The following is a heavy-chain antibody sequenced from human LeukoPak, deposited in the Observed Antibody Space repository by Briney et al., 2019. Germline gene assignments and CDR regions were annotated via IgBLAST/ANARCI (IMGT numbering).Heavy chain of an antibody. Sequence: PGGSLRLSCAASGFTFDDYGMSWVRQAPGKGLEWVSGINWNGGSTGYTDSVKGRFTISRDNAKNSLYLQMNSLRAEDTAVYYCARVRVYDSSGLRWFDPWGQGTLVTVSS. CDR3: ARVRVYDSSGLRWFDP. CDR1: GFTFDDYG. CDR2: INWNGGST. D-gene: IGHD3-22*01. J-gene: IGHJ5*02. V-gene: IGHV3-20*04.